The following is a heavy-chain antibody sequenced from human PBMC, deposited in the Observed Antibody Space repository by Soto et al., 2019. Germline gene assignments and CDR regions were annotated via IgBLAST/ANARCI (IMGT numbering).Heavy chain of an antibody. CDR3: AKDRYSGTYPTDFDY. CDR1: GFTFSSYA. CDR2: ISYDGGSK. V-gene: IGHV3-30*18. D-gene: IGHD1-26*01. Sequence: PGGSLSLCCAGPGFTFSSYAIHWVRQAPSKVLEWVALISYDGGSKKYTGSGKDRFTISTDDSHIVASLQTSSLRTEDKAMYYCAKDRYSGTYPTDFDYWGRGSLVTVS. J-gene: IGHJ4*02.